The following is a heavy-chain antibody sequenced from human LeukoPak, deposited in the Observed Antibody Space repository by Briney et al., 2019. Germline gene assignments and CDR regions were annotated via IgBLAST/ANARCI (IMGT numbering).Heavy chain of an antibody. V-gene: IGHV4-30-4*01. Sequence: PSETLSLTRTVSGGSISSGDYYWSWIRQPPGKGLEWIGYIYYSGNTYYSPSLKSRLTISVDTSKNQFSLKLSSVTAADTAVYYCARAREEADDAFDIWGQGTMVTVSS. CDR1: GGSISSGDYY. CDR2: IYYSGNT. J-gene: IGHJ3*02. CDR3: ARAREEADDAFDI.